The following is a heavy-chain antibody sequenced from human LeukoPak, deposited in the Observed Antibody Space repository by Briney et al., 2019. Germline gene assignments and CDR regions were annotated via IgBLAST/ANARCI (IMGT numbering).Heavy chain of an antibody. CDR2: ISWNSGSI. J-gene: IGHJ4*02. CDR3: AKGDIAVAGTMGY. D-gene: IGHD6-19*01. Sequence: PGGSLRLSCAASGFTFDDYAMHWVRQAPGKGLEWVSGISWNSGSIGYADSVKGRFTISRDNAKSSLYLQMNSLRAEDTALYYCAKGDIAVAGTMGYWGQGTLVTVSS. V-gene: IGHV3-9*01. CDR1: GFTFDDYA.